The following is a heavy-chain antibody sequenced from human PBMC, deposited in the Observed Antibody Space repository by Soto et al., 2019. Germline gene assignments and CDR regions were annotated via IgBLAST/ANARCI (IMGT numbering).Heavy chain of an antibody. V-gene: IGHV3-74*01. D-gene: IGHD4-17*01. CDR1: GFTFISYW. CDR2: INSDGSST. J-gene: IGHJ6*02. Sequence: RGSLRLSCAASGFTFISYWMHWVRQAPGKGLVWVSRINSDGSSTSYADSVKGRFTISRDNAKNTLYLQMNSLRAEDTAVYYCARDPLGDFPDYYYYGMDVWGQGTTVTVSS. CDR3: ARDPLGDFPDYYYYGMDV.